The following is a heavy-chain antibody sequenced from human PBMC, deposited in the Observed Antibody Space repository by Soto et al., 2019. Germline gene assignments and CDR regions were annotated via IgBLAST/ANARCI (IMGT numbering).Heavy chain of an antibody. CDR2: ISSSSSYT. Sequence: QVQLVESGGGLVKPGGPRSLSCEAPGLTSGDYYLSWFRQAPGRGLEWVSYISSSSSYTNYADSVKGRFTISRDNAKNSLYLQMNSLRAEDTAVYYCARDADILTGSDAFDIWGQGTMVTVSS. D-gene: IGHD3-9*01. V-gene: IGHV3-11*05. CDR3: ARDADILTGSDAFDI. J-gene: IGHJ3*02. CDR1: GLTSGDYY.